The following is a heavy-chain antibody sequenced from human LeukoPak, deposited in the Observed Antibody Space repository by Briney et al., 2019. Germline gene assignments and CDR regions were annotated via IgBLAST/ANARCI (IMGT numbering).Heavy chain of an antibody. CDR1: GYTLTELS. CDR3: ATVKYYYDSSGYYYDY. D-gene: IGHD3-22*01. V-gene: IGHV1-24*01. CDR2: FDPEDGET. J-gene: IGHJ4*02. Sequence: ASVKVSCKVSGYTLTELSMHWVRQAPGKGHEWMGGFDPEDGETICAQKFQGRVTMTEDTSTDTAYMELSSLRSEDTAVYYCATVKYYYDSSGYYYDYWGQGTLVTVSS.